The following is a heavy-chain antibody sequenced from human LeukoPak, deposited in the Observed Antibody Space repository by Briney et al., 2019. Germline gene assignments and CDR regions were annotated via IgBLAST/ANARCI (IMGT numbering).Heavy chain of an antibody. CDR2: ISAYNGNT. CDR3: GGGELCLRSTSGNSVYKMFDP. V-gene: IGHV1-18*01. D-gene: IGHD2-2*01. J-gene: IGHJ5*02. Sequence: ASVKVSCKASGYTFTSYGITWVRQAPGQGLERMGCISAYNGNTNYAQKLQGRVTMTTDTSTSTAYMELRSLRFDCRAVDYCGGGELCLRSTSGNSVYKMFDPWCQCMLVTVSS. CDR1: GYTFTSYG.